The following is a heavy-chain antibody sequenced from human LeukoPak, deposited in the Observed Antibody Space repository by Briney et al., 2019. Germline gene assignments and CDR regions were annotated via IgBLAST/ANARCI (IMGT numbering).Heavy chain of an antibody. CDR2: ISGSGGST. V-gene: IGHV3-23*01. Sequence: PGGSLRLSCAASGFTFYSYAMTWVRQAPGKGLEWVSAISGSGGSTYYADSVKVRSTISRDNSKNTLYLQMSSLRAEDTALYYCAKYNSDWYDDYWGQGTLVTVSS. D-gene: IGHD6-19*01. CDR3: AKYNSDWYDDY. J-gene: IGHJ4*02. CDR1: GFTFYSYA.